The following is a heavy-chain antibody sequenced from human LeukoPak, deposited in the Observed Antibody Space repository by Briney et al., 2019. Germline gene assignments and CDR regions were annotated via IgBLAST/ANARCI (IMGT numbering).Heavy chain of an antibody. V-gene: IGHV4-39*01. CDR1: GGSISSSSYY. Sequence: PSETLSLTCTVSGGSISSSSYYWGWIRQPPRKGLEWIGSIYYSGSTYYNPSLKSRVTISVDTSKNQFSLKLSSVTAADAAVYYCARQHRGYYDSSGYYYDYWGQGTLVTVSS. CDR2: IYYSGST. J-gene: IGHJ4*02. D-gene: IGHD3-22*01. CDR3: ARQHRGYYDSSGYYYDY.